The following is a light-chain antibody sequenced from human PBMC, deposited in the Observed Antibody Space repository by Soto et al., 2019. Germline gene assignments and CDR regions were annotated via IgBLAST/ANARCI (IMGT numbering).Light chain of an antibody. CDR1: SSTVGGFNV. Sequence: QSFLTQPASVSGSPGQSITISCTGTSSTVGGFNVVSWYQQHPGKAPKVIIYEGIKRPSGVSNRFSGSNSGNTASLTISGLQAADEADYYCSLYTSENTYVFGTGTKVTVL. CDR2: EGI. CDR3: SLYTSENTYV. V-gene: IGLV2-14*02. J-gene: IGLJ1*01.